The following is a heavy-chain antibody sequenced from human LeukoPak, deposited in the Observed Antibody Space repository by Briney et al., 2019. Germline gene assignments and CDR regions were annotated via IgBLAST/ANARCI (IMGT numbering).Heavy chain of an antibody. V-gene: IGHV4-61*02. CDR3: ARGRRYDFWSGYTSNWFDP. D-gene: IGHD3-3*01. CDR2: IYTSGST. CDR1: GGSISSGSYY. Sequence: SETLSLTCTVSGGSISSGSYYWSWIRQPAGKGLEWIGRIYTSGSTNYNPSLKSRVTISVDTSKNQFSLKLGSVTAADTAVYYCARGRRYDFWSGYTSNWFDPWGQGTLVTVSS. J-gene: IGHJ5*02.